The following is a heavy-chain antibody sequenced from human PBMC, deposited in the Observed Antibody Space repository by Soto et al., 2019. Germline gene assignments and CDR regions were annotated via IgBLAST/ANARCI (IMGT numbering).Heavy chain of an antibody. J-gene: IGHJ4*02. CDR1: GFTFTNYW. Sequence: EVQLVESGGGLVQPGGSLRLSCAASGFTFTNYWMHWVRQAPGKGLVWVSRVNTDGGTTNYADSVKGRFTISRDKANSMLFLQMNSLSAEDTAVYYCIRVTLVATGFYFWGQGTLVPVSS. D-gene: IGHD5-12*01. CDR2: VNTDGGTT. CDR3: IRVTLVATGFYF. V-gene: IGHV3-74*01.